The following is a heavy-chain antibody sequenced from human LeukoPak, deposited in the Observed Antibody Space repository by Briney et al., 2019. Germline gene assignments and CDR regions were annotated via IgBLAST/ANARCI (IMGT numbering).Heavy chain of an antibody. J-gene: IGHJ3*02. CDR1: GFTFSSYG. Sequence: GRSLRLSCAAPGFTFSSYGMHWVRQAPGKGLEWVAVISYDGSNKYYADSVKGRFTISRDNSKNTLYLQMNSLRAEDTAVYYCAKDYYDSCGYPHFDAFDIWGQGTLVTVSS. V-gene: IGHV3-30*18. CDR3: AKDYYDSCGYPHFDAFDI. D-gene: IGHD3-22*01. CDR2: ISYDGSNK.